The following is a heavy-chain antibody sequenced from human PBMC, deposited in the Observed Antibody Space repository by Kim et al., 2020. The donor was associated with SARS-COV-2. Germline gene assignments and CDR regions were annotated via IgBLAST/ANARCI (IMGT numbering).Heavy chain of an antibody. D-gene: IGHD4-4*01. J-gene: IGHJ5*02. CDR1: GYSFSGYW. Sequence: GESLKISCQGFGYSFSGYWIAWVRQMPGKGLEWMGMIYPGDSDTRYSPSFQGHVTITADRSTAFLQWTSLKASDTAIYFCARGETATVPNWFDPWGQGTLVTVSS. V-gene: IGHV5-51*01. CDR3: ARGETATVPNWFDP. CDR2: IYPGDSDT.